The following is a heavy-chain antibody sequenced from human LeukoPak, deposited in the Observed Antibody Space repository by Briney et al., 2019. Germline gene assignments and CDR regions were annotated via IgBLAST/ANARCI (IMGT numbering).Heavy chain of an antibody. CDR3: ASGQQTPFDY. CDR2: IYYSGST. V-gene: IGHV4-59*08. Sequence: SETLSLTCTVSGGSISSYYWSWIRQPPGKGLEWIGYIYYSGSTNYNPSLKSRVTISVDTSKYQFSLKLSSVTAADTAAYYCASGQQTPFDYWGQGTLVTVSS. D-gene: IGHD6-13*01. J-gene: IGHJ4*02. CDR1: GGSISSYY.